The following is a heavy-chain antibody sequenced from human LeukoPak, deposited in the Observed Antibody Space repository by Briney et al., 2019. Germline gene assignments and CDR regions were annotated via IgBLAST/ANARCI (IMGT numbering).Heavy chain of an antibody. CDR1: GGSFSGYY. CDR2: INHSGST. Sequence: SETLSLTCAVYGGSFSGYYWSWIRQPPGKGLEWIGEINHSGSTNYNPSLKSRATISVDTSKNQFSLKLSSVTAADTAVYYCARGRGSYWGQGTLVTVSS. CDR3: ARGRGSY. V-gene: IGHV4-34*01. J-gene: IGHJ4*02.